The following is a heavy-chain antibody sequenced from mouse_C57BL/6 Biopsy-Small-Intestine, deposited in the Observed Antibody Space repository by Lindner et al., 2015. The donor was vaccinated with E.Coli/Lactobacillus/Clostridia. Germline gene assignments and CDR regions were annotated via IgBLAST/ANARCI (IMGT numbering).Heavy chain of an antibody. CDR2: IYPRTGKT. J-gene: IGHJ3*01. V-gene: IGHV1-81*01. D-gene: IGHD3-2*02. CDR3: AREQTAQTWFDY. Sequence: VQLQESGAELARPGASVKLSCKASGYTFTSYGISWVKQRTGQGLEWIGEIYPRTGKTYYNEKFKGKATMTADKSSSTAYMEFRSLTSEDSAVYFCAREQTAQTWFDYWGQGTLVAVSP. CDR1: GYTFTSYG.